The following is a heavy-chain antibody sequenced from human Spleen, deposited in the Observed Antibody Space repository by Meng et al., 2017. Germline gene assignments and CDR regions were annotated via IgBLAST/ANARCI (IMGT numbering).Heavy chain of an antibody. CDR1: GYTFTAYY. CDR3: ARGGYTGYDFDY. D-gene: IGHD5-12*01. CDR2: INPNSGGT. J-gene: IGHJ4*02. V-gene: IGHV1-2*06. Sequence: ASVKVSCKSSGYTFTAYYIHWVRQAPGQGLEWMGRINPNSGGTNSAQKFQGRVTMTRDTSISTAYMELSRLRSDDTAVYYCARGGYTGYDFDYWGQGTLVTVSS.